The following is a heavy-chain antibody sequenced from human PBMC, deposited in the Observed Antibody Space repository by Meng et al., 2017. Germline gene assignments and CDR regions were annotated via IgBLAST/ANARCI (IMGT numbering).Heavy chain of an antibody. D-gene: IGHD3-22*01. J-gene: IGHJ4*02. CDR2: ISSSSSYI. CDR1: GFTFSSYS. V-gene: IGHV3-21*04. CDR3: ARDRHARHYYDSSGLDY. Sequence: GGSLRLSCAASGFTFSSYSMNWVRQAPGKGLEWVSSISSSSSYIYYADSVKGRFTISRDNAKNSLYLQMNSLRAEDTALYYCARDRHARHYYDSSGLDYWGQGTLVTVSS.